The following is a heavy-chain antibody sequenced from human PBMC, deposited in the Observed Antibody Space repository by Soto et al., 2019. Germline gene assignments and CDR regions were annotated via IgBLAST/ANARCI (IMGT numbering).Heavy chain of an antibody. V-gene: IGHV3-53*01. J-gene: IGHJ4*02. Sequence: HPGGSLRLSCAVSGFTVSNNYMSWVRQAPGKGLEGVSVIYSGGYTAYGDSVKGRFTISRDNSKNTLYLQMNSLRAEDTAVYYCASRSATVLSLTYWGPGTQVTVSS. CDR1: GFTVSNNY. CDR2: IYSGGYT. CDR3: ASRSATVLSLTY. D-gene: IGHD2-8*01.